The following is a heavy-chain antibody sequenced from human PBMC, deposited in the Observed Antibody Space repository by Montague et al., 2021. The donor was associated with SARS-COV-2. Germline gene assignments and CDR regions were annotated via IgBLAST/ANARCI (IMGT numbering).Heavy chain of an antibody. CDR3: ARRGLGYCSSTSCQNAFDI. V-gene: IGHV4-59*08. CDR1: GGSISSYY. Sequence: SETLSLTCTVSGGSISSYYWSWIRQPPGKGLEWIGYINYSGSTNXXPSLKSRVTISVDTSKNQFSLKLSSVTAADTAVYYCARRGLGYCSSTSCQNAFDIWGQGTMVTVSS. J-gene: IGHJ3*02. CDR2: INYSGST. D-gene: IGHD2-2*01.